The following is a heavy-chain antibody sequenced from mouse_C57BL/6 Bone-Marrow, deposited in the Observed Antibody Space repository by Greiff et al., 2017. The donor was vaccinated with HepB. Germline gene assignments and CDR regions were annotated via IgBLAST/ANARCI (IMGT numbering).Heavy chain of an antibody. V-gene: IGHV1-64*01. CDR2: IHPNSGST. CDR3: ARGDYDSLYFDY. J-gene: IGHJ2*01. Sequence: QVQLQQPGAELVKPGASVKLSCKASCYTFTSYWMHWVKQRPGQGLEWIGMIHPNSGSTNYNEKFKSKATLTVDKSSSTAYMQLSSLTSEDSAVYYCARGDYDSLYFDYWGQGTTLTVSS. D-gene: IGHD2-4*01. CDR1: CYTFTSYW.